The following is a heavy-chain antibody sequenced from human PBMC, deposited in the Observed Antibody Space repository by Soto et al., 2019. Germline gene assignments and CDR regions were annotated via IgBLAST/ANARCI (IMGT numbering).Heavy chain of an antibody. V-gene: IGHV3-30-3*01. CDR3: ARTYYYDSSGLY. D-gene: IGHD3-22*01. CDR1: GFTFSSYA. Sequence: GGSLILSCAASGFTFSSYAMHWVRQAPGKGLEWVAVLSYDGSNKYYADSVKGRFTISRDNSKNTLYLQMNSLRAEDTAVYYCARTYYYDSSGLYWGQGTLVTVSS. J-gene: IGHJ4*02. CDR2: LSYDGSNK.